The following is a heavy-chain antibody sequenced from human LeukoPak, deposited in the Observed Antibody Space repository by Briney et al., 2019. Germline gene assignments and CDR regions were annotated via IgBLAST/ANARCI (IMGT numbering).Heavy chain of an antibody. V-gene: IGHV1-46*01. CDR1: GYTFTSYY. D-gene: IGHD3-22*01. CDR2: INPSGGST. Sequence: GASVKVSCKASGYTFTSYYMHWVRQAPGQGLEWMGIINPSGGSTSYAQKFQGRVTMTRDMSTSTVYMELSSLRSDDTAVYYCARVGPGGAYYYDSSGSSWGQGTLVTVSS. J-gene: IGHJ5*02. CDR3: ARVGPGGAYYYDSSGSS.